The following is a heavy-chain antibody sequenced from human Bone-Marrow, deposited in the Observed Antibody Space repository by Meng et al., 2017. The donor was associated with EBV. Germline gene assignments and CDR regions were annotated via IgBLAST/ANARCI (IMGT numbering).Heavy chain of an antibody. CDR3: ARYAVVVVAAPYWYFDL. Sequence: GLVNASGTSAVTCVESVGYICSSYGWSWVRQPPGKGLEWIGEIYHSWGTNYNPSLMSRVTISADKSKTQFSLKLSSVTAADTAVYYCARYAVVVVAAPYWYFDLWGRGTLVTVSS. CDR2: IYHSWGT. CDR1: VGYICSSYG. J-gene: IGHJ2*01. V-gene: IGHV4-4*02. D-gene: IGHD2-15*01.